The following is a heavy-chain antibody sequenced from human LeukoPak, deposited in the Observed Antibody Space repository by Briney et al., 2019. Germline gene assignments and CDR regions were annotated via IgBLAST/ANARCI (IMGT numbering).Heavy chain of an antibody. CDR3: VRDLGGRSGH. Sequence: GGSLRLSCAASGFAFCSNWMHWVRQAPGKGLVWVSRINEDGSTTNYADSVKGRSTIFRDNAKNTLYLQMNSLRAEDTAVYYCVRDLGGRSGHWGQGTLVTVSS. D-gene: IGHD1-26*01. J-gene: IGHJ4*02. V-gene: IGHV3-74*01. CDR2: INEDGSTT. CDR1: GFAFCSNW.